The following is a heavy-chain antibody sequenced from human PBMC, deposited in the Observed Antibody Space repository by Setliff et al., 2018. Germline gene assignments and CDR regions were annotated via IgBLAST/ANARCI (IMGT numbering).Heavy chain of an antibody. V-gene: IGHV5-51*01. J-gene: IGHJ5*02. Sequence: GESLKISCKGSGYTFSNYWIGWVRQMPGKGLEWMGIIYPGDSDTRYSPSFQGQVTMSADKSISAAYLQWSSLKASDTAMYYCAHSLLIAAAGTGSWFDPWGQGTLVTVSS. CDR1: GYTFSNYW. CDR3: AHSLLIAAAGTGSWFDP. D-gene: IGHD6-13*01. CDR2: IYPGDSDT.